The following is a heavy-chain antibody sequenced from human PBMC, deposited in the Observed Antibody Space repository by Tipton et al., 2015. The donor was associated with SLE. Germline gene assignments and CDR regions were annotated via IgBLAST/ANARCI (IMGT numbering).Heavy chain of an antibody. CDR2: INHSGST. J-gene: IGHJ3*02. CDR3: ARDLGWDAFDI. Sequence: LRLSCAVYGGSFSGYYWSWIRQPPGKGLEWIGEINHSGSTNYNPSLKSRVTISVDTSKNQFSLKLSSVTAADTAVYYCARDLGWDAFDIWGQGTMVTVSS. CDR1: GGSFSGYY. D-gene: IGHD2-15*01. V-gene: IGHV4-34*01.